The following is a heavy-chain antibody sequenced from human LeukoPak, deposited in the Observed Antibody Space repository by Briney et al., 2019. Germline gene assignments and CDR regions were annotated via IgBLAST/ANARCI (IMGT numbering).Heavy chain of an antibody. D-gene: IGHD2-2*01. CDR2: ISWNSGSI. CDR3: ARGSPSWVRGVGDTFDI. V-gene: IGHV3-9*01. J-gene: IGHJ3*02. CDR1: GFTFYDFG. Sequence: TGRSLRLSCAASGFTFYDFGMHWVRQVPGKGLEWVSDISWNSGSIAYADSVKVRITISTDNAKNSLNLQMNSLRPEDTALYYCARGSPSWVRGVGDTFDIWGQGTMVTVSS.